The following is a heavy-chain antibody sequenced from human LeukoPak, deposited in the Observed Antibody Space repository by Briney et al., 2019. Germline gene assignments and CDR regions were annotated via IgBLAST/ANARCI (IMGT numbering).Heavy chain of an antibody. CDR2: IWYDGSNE. CDR3: ARDFGFSPSSGYSFDY. CDR1: GFTFSSYG. J-gene: IGHJ4*02. V-gene: IGHV3-33*01. Sequence: PGGSLRLSCAASGFTFSSYGMHWVRQAPGKGLEWVAIIWYDGSNEYYADSVKGRFTISRDNSKNTLYLQMNSLRADDTAVYYCARDFGFSPSSGYSFDYWGQGTLVTVSS. D-gene: IGHD3-22*01.